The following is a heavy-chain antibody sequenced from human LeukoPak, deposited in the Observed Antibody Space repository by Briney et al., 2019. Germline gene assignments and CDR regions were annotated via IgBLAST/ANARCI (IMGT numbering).Heavy chain of an antibody. J-gene: IGHJ3*01. CDR2: INWNGASR. CDR3: ARDSLKSEPKTHSFDF. Sequence: GGSLRLSCVASGFTCDDYGMSWVRQAPGQGPEWVSDINWNGASRRYADSVKGRFTISRDNAKKSLYLQMNSLRAEDTALYYCARDSLKSEPKTHSFDFWGQGTMVTVSS. CDR1: GFTCDDYG. V-gene: IGHV3-20*04. D-gene: IGHD1-26*01.